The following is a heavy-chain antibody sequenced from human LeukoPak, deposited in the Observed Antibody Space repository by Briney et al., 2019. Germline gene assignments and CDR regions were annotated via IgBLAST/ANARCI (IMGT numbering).Heavy chain of an antibody. Sequence: ASVKVSCKASGYTFTGYYMHWVRQAPGQGLEWMGWINPNSGGTNYAQKFQGRVTMTRDTSISTAYMELSRLRSDDRAVYYCARGHYYGDYADYWGQGTLVTVSS. CDR3: ARGHYYGDYADY. J-gene: IGHJ4*02. CDR2: INPNSGGT. V-gene: IGHV1-2*02. CDR1: GYTFTGYY. D-gene: IGHD4-17*01.